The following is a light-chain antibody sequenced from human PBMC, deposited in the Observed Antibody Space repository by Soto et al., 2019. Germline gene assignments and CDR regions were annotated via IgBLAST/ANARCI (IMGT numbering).Light chain of an antibody. CDR1: QSVSSN. CDR3: QQYGNSIPIT. J-gene: IGKJ5*01. CDR2: GAF. V-gene: IGKV3-20*01. Sequence: IGMSQSLATLSVSPGERATLSCRASQSVSSNLAWYQQKPGQAPRLLIYGAFSRATGIPDRFSGSGSGTDFTLTISRLEPEDFAVYYCQQYGNSIPITFGQGTRLEIK.